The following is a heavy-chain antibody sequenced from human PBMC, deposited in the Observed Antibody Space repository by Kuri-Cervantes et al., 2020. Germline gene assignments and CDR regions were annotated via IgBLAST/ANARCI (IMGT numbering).Heavy chain of an antibody. CDR3: ARAPVLLWFGESPHFDY. Sequence: ASVQVSCKASGNSFSNSGISWVRQATGQGLEGMGWITPNSGGTNYAQKFQGRVTMTRDTSISTAYMELSRLRSDDTAVYYCARAPVLLWFGESPHFDYWGQGTLVTVSS. J-gene: IGHJ4*02. CDR1: GNSFSNSG. CDR2: ITPNSGGT. D-gene: IGHD3-10*01. V-gene: IGHV1-2*02.